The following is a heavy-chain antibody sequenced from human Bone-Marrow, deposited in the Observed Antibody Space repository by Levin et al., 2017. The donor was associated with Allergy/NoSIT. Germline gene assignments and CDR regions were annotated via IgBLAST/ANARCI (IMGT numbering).Heavy chain of an antibody. V-gene: IGHV4-4*02. CDR2: IYHSGST. CDR1: GGSISSSNW. Sequence: SETLSLTCAVSGGSISSSNWWSWVRQPPGKGLEWIGEIYHSGSTNYNPSLKSRVTISVDKSKNQFSLKLSSVTAADTAVYYCARVRIAARLPTVGVYYGMDVWGQGTTVTVSS. J-gene: IGHJ6*02. D-gene: IGHD6-6*01. CDR3: ARVRIAARLPTVGVYYGMDV.